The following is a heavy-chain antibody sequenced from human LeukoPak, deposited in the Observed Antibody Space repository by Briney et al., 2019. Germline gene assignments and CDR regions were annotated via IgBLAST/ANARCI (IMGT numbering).Heavy chain of an antibody. V-gene: IGHV3-21*01. J-gene: IGHJ4*02. CDR2: ISSSSSYI. CDR3: ARVTEAPYYFDY. Sequence: PGGSLRLSCAASGFTFSSYSMNWVRQAPGKGLEWVSSISSSSSYIYYADSVKGRFTISRDNAKNSLYLQMNSLRAEDSALYYCARVTEAPYYFDYWGQGSLVTVSS. CDR1: GFTFSSYS.